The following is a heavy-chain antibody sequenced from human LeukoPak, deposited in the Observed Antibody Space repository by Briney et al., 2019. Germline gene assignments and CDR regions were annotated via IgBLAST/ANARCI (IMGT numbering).Heavy chain of an antibody. CDR3: TTSDYYYYYGMDV. CDR2: IKSKTDGGTP. Sequence: GGSLRLSCAASGFTFSNAWMSWVRQAPGKGLEWVGRIKSKTDGGTPDYAAPVKGRFTISRDDSKNTLYLQMNSLKTEDTAVYYCTTSDYYYYYGMDVWGKGTTVTVSS. J-gene: IGHJ6*04. CDR1: GFTFSNAW. V-gene: IGHV3-15*01.